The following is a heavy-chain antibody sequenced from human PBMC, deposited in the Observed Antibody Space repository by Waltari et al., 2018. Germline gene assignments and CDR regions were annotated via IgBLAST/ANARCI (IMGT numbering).Heavy chain of an antibody. V-gene: IGHV4-38-2*01. CDR3: ARTPGGYSAGYFDY. CDR2: IYHSGGT. CDR1: GYSISSGYY. J-gene: IGHJ4*02. D-gene: IGHD3-22*01. Sequence: QVQLQESGPGLVKPSETLSLTCAVSGYSISSGYYWGWIRQPPGKGLEWIGSIYHSGGTYYNPSLKSRVTISVDTSKNQFSLKLSSVTAADTAVYYCARTPGGYSAGYFDYWGQGTLVTVSS.